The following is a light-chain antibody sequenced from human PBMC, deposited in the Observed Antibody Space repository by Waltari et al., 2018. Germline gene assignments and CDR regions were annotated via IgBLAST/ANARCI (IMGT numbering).Light chain of an antibody. Sequence: QSVLTQPPSASGTPGQGVTVSCSVSSPNIGRNGVSWYQQVPGTAPKLLIHTDNQRPSGVPDRFSGSKSGTSASLAISGLQSEDEAHYYCAAWDDSLNGRVFGGGTKVTVL. J-gene: IGLJ3*02. V-gene: IGLV1-44*01. CDR3: AAWDDSLNGRV. CDR1: SPNIGRNG. CDR2: TDN.